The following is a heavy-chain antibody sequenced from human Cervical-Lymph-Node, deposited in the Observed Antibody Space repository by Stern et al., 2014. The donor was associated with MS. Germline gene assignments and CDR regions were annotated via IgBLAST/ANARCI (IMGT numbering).Heavy chain of an antibody. CDR2: VYPGDSDT. D-gene: IGHD6-19*01. V-gene: IGHV5-51*01. J-gene: IGHJ4*02. Sequence: EVQLVESGAEVKKPGESLKISCKGSGYNFTSYSIGWVRQMPGKGLEWMGLVYPGDSDTRSSQSYKGQGTISADKSISTAYLQWSSLKASDTAMYYCARPCAKREQCAFDYWGQGTLVTVSS. CDR1: GYNFTSYS. CDR3: ARPCAKREQCAFDY.